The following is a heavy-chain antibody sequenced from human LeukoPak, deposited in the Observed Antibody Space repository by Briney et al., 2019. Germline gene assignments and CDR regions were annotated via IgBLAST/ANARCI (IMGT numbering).Heavy chain of an antibody. CDR2: IKQDGSEK. J-gene: IGHJ5*02. Sequence: GGSLRLSCAASGFXFSNYGITWVRQAPGKGLEWVANIKQDGSEKYYVDSVKGRFTISRDNAKNSLYLQMNSLRAEDMAVYYCARGHVWFDPWGQGTLVTVSS. CDR1: GFXFSNYG. CDR3: ARGHVWFDP. V-gene: IGHV3-7*05.